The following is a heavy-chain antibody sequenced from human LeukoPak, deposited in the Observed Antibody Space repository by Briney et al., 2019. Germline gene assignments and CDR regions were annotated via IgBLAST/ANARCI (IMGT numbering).Heavy chain of an antibody. V-gene: IGHV3-7*01. J-gene: IGHJ4*02. D-gene: IGHD5-18*01. CDR3: ATSGEGYSYGPHYFDY. CDR1: GFTFSNYW. CDR2: IKEDGSEK. Sequence: GGSLRLSCAASGFTFSNYWMSWVRQAPGKGLEWVANIKEDGSEKYYVDSVKGRFTISRDNAKNSLYLQMNSLRAEDTAVYYCATSGEGYSYGPHYFDYWGQGTLVTVSS.